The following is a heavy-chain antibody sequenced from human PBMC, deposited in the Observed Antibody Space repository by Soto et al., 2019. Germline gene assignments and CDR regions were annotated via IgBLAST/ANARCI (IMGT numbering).Heavy chain of an antibody. J-gene: IGHJ4*02. CDR2: ISYDGSDK. CDR3: VKGSEVARQELDY. D-gene: IGHD2-15*01. Sequence: QVQLVESGGGVVQPGRSLRLSCAASGFSFSDCGMHWVRQAPGKGLEWVAAISYDGSDKYYSESVKGRFTISRDNSRNTLFLQMNSLRVGDTAVYYCVKGSEVARQELDYWGQGTLVTVSS. V-gene: IGHV3-30*18. CDR1: GFSFSDCG.